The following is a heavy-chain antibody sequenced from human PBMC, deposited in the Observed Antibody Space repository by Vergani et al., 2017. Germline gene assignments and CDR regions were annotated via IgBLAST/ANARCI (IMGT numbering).Heavy chain of an antibody. CDR3: ARDCTSGGCPDNYGMDV. CDR1: GFTFSDFS. J-gene: IGHJ6*02. D-gene: IGHD2-8*01. Sequence: VQLVESGGGLVKPGGSLRLSCVASGFTFSDFSMSWVRQAPGKGLEWVAFIGSSGPYINYADSVKGRFITSRDNANNSLFLQLRSLRAEDAAVYYCARDCTSGGCPDNYGMDVWGQGATVTVSS. CDR2: IGSSGPYI. V-gene: IGHV3-21*06.